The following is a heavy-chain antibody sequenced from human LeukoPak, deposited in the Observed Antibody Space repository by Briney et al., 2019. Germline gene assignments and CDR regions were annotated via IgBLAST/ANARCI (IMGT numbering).Heavy chain of an antibody. V-gene: IGHV3-21*01. Sequence: GGSLRLSCAASGFTFSSYSMNWVRQAPGKGLEWVSSISSSSSYIYYADSVKGRFTISRDNAKNSLYLQMNILRAEDTAVYYCARDRGYDYVWGSYRYTDPFDYWGQGTLVTVSS. CDR2: ISSSSSYI. J-gene: IGHJ4*02. D-gene: IGHD3-16*02. CDR1: GFTFSSYS. CDR3: ARDRGYDYVWGSYRYTDPFDY.